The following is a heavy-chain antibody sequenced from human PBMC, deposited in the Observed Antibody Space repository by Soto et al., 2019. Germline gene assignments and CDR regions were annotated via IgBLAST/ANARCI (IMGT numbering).Heavy chain of an antibody. V-gene: IGHV3-7*03. CDR2: IKQDGSEK. CDR3: ARDVTGYSSSWTDY. J-gene: IGHJ4*02. D-gene: IGHD6-13*01. CDR1: GFTFSSYW. Sequence: EVQPVESGGGLVQPGGSLRLSCAASGFTFSSYWMSWVRQAPGKGLEWVANIKQDGSEKYYVDSVKGRFTISRDNAKNSLYLQMNSLRAEDTAVYYCARDVTGYSSSWTDYWGQGTLVTVSS.